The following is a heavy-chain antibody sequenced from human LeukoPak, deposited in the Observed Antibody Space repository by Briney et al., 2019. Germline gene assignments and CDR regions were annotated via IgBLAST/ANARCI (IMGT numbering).Heavy chain of an antibody. Sequence: ASVTVSCKASGYTFTSYYMHWVRQAPGQGLEWMGIVNPSGGSTSYAQKFQGRVTMTRDTSTSTVYMELSRLRSDDTAVYYCAREGRARALYTNWGQGTLVTVSS. CDR2: VNPSGGST. D-gene: IGHD2-2*02. CDR1: GYTFTSYY. V-gene: IGHV1-46*01. J-gene: IGHJ4*02. CDR3: AREGRARALYTN.